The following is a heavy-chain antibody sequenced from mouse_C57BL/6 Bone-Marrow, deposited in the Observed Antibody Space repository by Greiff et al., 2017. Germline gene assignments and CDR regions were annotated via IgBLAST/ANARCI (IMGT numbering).Heavy chain of an antibody. CDR2: IYPRSGNT. CDR1: GYTFTSYG. J-gene: IGHJ3*01. CDR3: ARWGLRGWFAY. D-gene: IGHD2-13*01. Sequence: VQLQESGAELARPGASVKLSCKASGYTFTSYGISWVKQRTGQGLEWIGEIYPRSGNTYYDEKFKGKATLTADKSSSTAYMELRSLTSEDSAVYFCARWGLRGWFAYWGQGTLVTVSA. V-gene: IGHV1-81*01.